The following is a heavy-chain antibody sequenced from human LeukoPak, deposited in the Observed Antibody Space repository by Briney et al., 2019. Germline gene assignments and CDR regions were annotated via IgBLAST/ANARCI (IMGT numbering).Heavy chain of an antibody. D-gene: IGHD3-10*01. CDR2: IKQDGSEK. Sequence: GGSLRLSCSAPGFTFSSYWMSWVRQAPGKGREWVSNIKQDGSEKYYVDSAKGRFTMSTDNAKNSLYLQMNSLRAEDTAVYYCASEYYYGSGSIGYWGEGALVSVSS. CDR1: GFTFSSYW. V-gene: IGHV3-7*01. CDR3: ASEYYYGSGSIGY. J-gene: IGHJ4*02.